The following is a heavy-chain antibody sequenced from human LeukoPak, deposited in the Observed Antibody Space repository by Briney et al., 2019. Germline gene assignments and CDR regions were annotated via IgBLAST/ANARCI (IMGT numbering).Heavy chain of an antibody. CDR1: GYSFTKFW. CDR2: IYPGDSDT. Sequence: GESLKISCKGSGYSFTKFWIGWVRQMPGKGLEWMGLIYPGDSDTRYSPSFQGQVTISADKSISTAYLQWSSLKASDTAIYYCARRERKQGTYYYYYGMDVWGQGTTVTVSS. V-gene: IGHV5-51*01. J-gene: IGHJ6*02. CDR3: ARRERKQGTYYYYYGMDV.